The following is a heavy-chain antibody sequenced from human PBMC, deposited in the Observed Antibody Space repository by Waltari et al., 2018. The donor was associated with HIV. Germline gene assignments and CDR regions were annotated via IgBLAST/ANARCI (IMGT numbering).Heavy chain of an antibody. Sequence: QAQLVQSGAEVKKPGASVKVSCKTSGYTFNSYSITWVRQAPGPGLEWMGWISGYECKTKSGQRFQGRGSKTRDTTTSTVYMEGRSLRYDDTAVYYCARDRGERVLATGNFYGMDVWGQGTTVTVS. V-gene: IGHV1-18*04. D-gene: IGHD3-10*01. CDR2: ISGYECKT. CDR1: GYTFNSYS. J-gene: IGHJ6*02. CDR3: ARDRGERVLATGNFYGMDV.